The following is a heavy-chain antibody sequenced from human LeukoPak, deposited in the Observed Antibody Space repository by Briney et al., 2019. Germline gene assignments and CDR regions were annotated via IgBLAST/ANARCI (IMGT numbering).Heavy chain of an antibody. D-gene: IGHD3-10*01. J-gene: IGHJ4*02. CDR1: GFTVSSNY. CDR2: IYSGGST. V-gene: IGHV3-53*01. Sequence: GGSLRLSCAASGFTVSSNYMSWVRQAPGKGLEWVSVIYSGGSTYYADSVKGRFTISRDNSKNTLYLQMNSLRAEDTAVYYCARVSYYYGSGSYRPTAVYYFDYWGQGTLVTVSS. CDR3: ARVSYYYGSGSYRPTAVYYFDY.